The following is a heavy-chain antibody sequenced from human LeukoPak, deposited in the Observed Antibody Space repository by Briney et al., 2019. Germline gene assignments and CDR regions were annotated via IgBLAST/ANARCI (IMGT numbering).Heavy chain of an antibody. Sequence: GGSLRLSCAASGFTFSSYEMNWVRQAPGKGLEWVSYISCSGSTIYYADSVKGRFTISRDNAKNSLYLQMNSLRAEDTALYYCARAQRGYSYGHPNAFDIWGQGTMVTVPS. CDR1: GFTFSSYE. D-gene: IGHD5-18*01. V-gene: IGHV3-48*03. CDR2: ISCSGSTI. J-gene: IGHJ3*02. CDR3: ARAQRGYSYGHPNAFDI.